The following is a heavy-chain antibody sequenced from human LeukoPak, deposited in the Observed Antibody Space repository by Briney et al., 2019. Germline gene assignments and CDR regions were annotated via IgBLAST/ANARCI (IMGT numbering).Heavy chain of an antibody. CDR3: ARAVVPAADNWFDP. D-gene: IGHD2-2*01. Sequence: SETLSLTCTVSGGSISSYYWSWIRQPAGKGLEWIGRIYTSGSTNYNPSLKSRVTMSVDTSKNQFSLKLSSVTAADTAVCYCARAVVPAADNWFDPWGQGTLVTVSS. CDR1: GGSISSYY. J-gene: IGHJ5*02. V-gene: IGHV4-4*07. CDR2: IYTSGST.